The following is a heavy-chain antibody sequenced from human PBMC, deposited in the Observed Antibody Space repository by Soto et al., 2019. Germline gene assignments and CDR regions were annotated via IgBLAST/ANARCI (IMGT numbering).Heavy chain of an antibody. CDR3: ARSRGSCCSNFDS. CDR2: VIPILGAS. V-gene: IGHV1-69*08. Sequence: QVQLVQSGAEVKKPGSSVKVSCKASADTFTGYTVTWVRQAPGQGLEWVGRVIPILGASNFAQKFQGRVTISADRSTDTAYMVLTGLTSEDTAVYYCARSRGSCCSNFDSWGQGTLVTVSS. J-gene: IGHJ4*02. CDR1: ADTFTGYT. D-gene: IGHD3-16*01.